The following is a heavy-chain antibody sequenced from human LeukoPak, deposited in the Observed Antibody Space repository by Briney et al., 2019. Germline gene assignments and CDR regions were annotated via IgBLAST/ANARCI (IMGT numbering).Heavy chain of an antibody. CDR2: INPDGRDT. Sequence: GGSLRLSCVVSGFTFNRCWMNWVRQAPGKGLEWVAHINPDGRDTYYVDSVKGRFTIPRDNAQNSMYLQMNSLRVEDTAVYYCTSWGDTTAEYFQRWGQGTLVTVSS. D-gene: IGHD2-21*02. CDR3: TSWGDTTAEYFQR. V-gene: IGHV3-7*01. J-gene: IGHJ1*01. CDR1: GFTFNRCW.